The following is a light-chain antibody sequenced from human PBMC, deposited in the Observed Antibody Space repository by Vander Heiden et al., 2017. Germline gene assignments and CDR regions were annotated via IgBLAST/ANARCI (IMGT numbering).Light chain of an antibody. J-gene: IGKJ2*01. V-gene: IGKV3-20*01. CDR2: GAS. CDR3: QQYGGSPYT. CDR1: PSVSSSY. Sequence: EIVLTQSPGTLSLSPGERATLSCRASPSVSSSYLAWYQQKPGQAPRLLTYGASTRATGIPDRFSGSGSGTDFTLTISRLEPEDFAVYFCQQYGGSPYTFGQGTKLEIK.